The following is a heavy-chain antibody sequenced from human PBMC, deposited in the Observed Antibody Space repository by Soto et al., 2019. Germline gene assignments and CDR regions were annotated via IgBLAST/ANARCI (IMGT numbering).Heavy chain of an antibody. Sequence: QLQLQESGPGLVKPSETLSLTCTVSGGSISSSSYYWGWIRQPPGKGLEWIGSIYYSGSTYYNPSLKSRVTISVDTSKNQFSLKLSSVTAADTAVYYCARRRREWEHDYWGQGTLVTVSS. V-gene: IGHV4-39*01. D-gene: IGHD1-26*01. J-gene: IGHJ4*02. CDR3: ARRRREWEHDY. CDR1: GGSISSSSYY. CDR2: IYYSGST.